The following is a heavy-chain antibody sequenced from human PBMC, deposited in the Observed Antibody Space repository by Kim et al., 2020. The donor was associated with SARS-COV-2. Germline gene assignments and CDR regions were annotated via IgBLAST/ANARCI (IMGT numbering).Heavy chain of an antibody. CDR3: AKEVGYCSSTSCWSWFDP. CDR2: ISGSGGST. D-gene: IGHD2-2*01. V-gene: IGHV3-23*01. J-gene: IGHJ5*02. Sequence: GGSLRLSCAASGFTFSSYAMSWVRQAPGKGLEWVSAISGSGGSTYYADSVKGRFTISRDNSKNTLYLQMNSLRAEDTAVYYCAKEVGYCSSTSCWSWFDPWGQGTLVTVSS. CDR1: GFTFSSYA.